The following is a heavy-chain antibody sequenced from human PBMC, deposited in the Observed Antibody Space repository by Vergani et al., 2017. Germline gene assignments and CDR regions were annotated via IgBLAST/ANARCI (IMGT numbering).Heavy chain of an antibody. CDR3: ARVGRDYGVPTADYFDY. CDR2: INHSGST. CDR1: GGSFSGYY. J-gene: IGHJ4*02. V-gene: IGHV4-34*01. Sequence: QVQLQQWGAGLLKPSETLSLTCAVYGGSFSGYYWSWIRQPPGKGLEWIGEINHSGSTNYNPSLKSRVTISVDTSKNQFSLKLSSVTAADTALYYCARVGRDYGVPTADYFDYWGQGTLVTVSS. D-gene: IGHD4-17*01.